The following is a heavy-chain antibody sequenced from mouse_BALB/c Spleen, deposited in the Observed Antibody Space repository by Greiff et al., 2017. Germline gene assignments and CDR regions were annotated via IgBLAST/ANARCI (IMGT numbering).Heavy chain of an antibody. CDR3: APYGNYGYYFDY. D-gene: IGHD2-1*01. CDR1: GYTFTSYW. CDR2: INPSTGYT. Sequence: QVQLKESGAELAKPGASVKMSCKASGYTFTSYWMHWVKQRPGQGLEWIGYINPSTGYTEYNQKFKDKATLTADKSSSTAYMQLSSLTSEDSAVYYCAPYGNYGYYFDYWGQGTTLTVSS. J-gene: IGHJ2*01. V-gene: IGHV1-7*01.